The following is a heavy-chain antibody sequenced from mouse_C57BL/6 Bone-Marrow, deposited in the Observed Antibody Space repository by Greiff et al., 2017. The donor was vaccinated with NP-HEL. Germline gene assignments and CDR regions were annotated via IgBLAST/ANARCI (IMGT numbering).Heavy chain of an antibody. CDR2: INYDGSST. V-gene: IGHV5-16*01. D-gene: IGHD2-3*01. J-gene: IGHJ2*01. CDR3: AREVGDGHWDFDY. CDR1: GFTFSDYY. Sequence: VQLKESEGGLVQPGSSMKLSCTASGFTFSDYYMAWVRQVPEKGLEWVANINYDGSSTYYLDSLKSRFIISRDNAKNILYLQMSSLKSEDTATYYCAREVGDGHWDFDYWGQGTTLTVSS.